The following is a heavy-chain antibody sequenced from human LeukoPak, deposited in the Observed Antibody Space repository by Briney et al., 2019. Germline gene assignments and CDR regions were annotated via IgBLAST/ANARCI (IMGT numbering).Heavy chain of an antibody. Sequence: SETLSLTCTVSGGSISSYYWSWIRQPPGKGLEWIGYIYYSGSTNYNPSLKSRVTIPVDTSKNQFSLKLSSVTAADTAVYYCARGYGGITYYFDYWGQGTLVTVSS. D-gene: IGHD4-23*01. J-gene: IGHJ4*02. CDR3: ARGYGGITYYFDY. V-gene: IGHV4-59*01. CDR2: IYYSGST. CDR1: GGSISSYY.